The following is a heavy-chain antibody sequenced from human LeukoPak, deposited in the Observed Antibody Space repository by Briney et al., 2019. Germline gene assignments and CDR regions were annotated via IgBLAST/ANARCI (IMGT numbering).Heavy chain of an antibody. Sequence: GGSLRLSCAASGFTFNNYWLTWVRQAPGKGLEWVAKISQGGSEKYYVDSVKGRFTISRDSGKNSLYLQMNSLRVEDTAVYYCARAVGSSGCDYWGQGTLVTVSS. CDR1: GFTFNNYW. CDR2: ISQGGSEK. J-gene: IGHJ4*02. CDR3: ARAVGSSGCDY. D-gene: IGHD3-22*01. V-gene: IGHV3-7*01.